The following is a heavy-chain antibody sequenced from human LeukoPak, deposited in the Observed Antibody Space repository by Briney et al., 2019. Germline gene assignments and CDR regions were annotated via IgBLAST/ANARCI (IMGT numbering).Heavy chain of an antibody. CDR3: ARDVQCGGECYYDY. Sequence: GGSLRLSCAASGFTVSSNYMSWVRQAPGKGLEWVSVIYSGGSTYYADSVKGRFTISRDNSKNTLYLQMNSLRAEDTAVYYCARDVQCGGECYYDYWGQGTLVTVSS. V-gene: IGHV3-66*02. CDR1: GFTVSSNY. J-gene: IGHJ4*02. D-gene: IGHD2-21*01. CDR2: IYSGGST.